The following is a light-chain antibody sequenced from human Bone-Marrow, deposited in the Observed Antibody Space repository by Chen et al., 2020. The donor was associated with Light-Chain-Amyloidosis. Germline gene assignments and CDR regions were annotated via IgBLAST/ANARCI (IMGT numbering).Light chain of an antibody. CDR1: SSDVGTYHL. Sequence: QSALPQPSSVSGPPRPSITISCTGSSSDVGTYHLVSWYQHHPGKAPQLIIYEGKKRPSGVSNRFSGAGSGYTASLRISGLQAEDEADYYCCSYAGRGKMFGGGTKLTVL. CDR2: EGK. V-gene: IGLV2-23*01. J-gene: IGLJ3*02. CDR3: CSYAGRGKM.